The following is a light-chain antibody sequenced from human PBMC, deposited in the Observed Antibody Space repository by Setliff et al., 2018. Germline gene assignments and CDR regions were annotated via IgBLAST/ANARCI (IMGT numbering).Light chain of an antibody. J-gene: IGLJ2*01. CDR2: DVT. V-gene: IGLV2-11*01. Sequence: QSVLTQPRSVSGSPGQSVTISCTGTSSDVGRYNFVSWYQQHPGKAPKLIIYDVTKRPSGVPDRFSGSKSGNTASLTISGLQAEDEADYYCAAWDDSLNGVVFGGGTKVTVL. CDR1: SSDVGRYNF. CDR3: AAWDDSLNGVV.